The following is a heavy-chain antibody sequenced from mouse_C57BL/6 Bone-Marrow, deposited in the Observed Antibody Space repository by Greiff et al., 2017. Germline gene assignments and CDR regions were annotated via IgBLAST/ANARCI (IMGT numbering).Heavy chain of an antibody. CDR2: IDPSDSYT. CDR3: ARDGSSLDWFAY. CDR1: GYTFTSYW. V-gene: IGHV1-69*01. J-gene: IGHJ3*01. Sequence: QVQLQQPGAELVMPGASVKLSCKASGYTFTSYWMHWVKQRPGQGLEWIGEIDPSDSYTNYNQKFKGKSTLTVEKSSSPAYMQLSSLTSEDSAVYYCARDGSSLDWFAYWGQGTLVTVSA. D-gene: IGHD1-1*01.